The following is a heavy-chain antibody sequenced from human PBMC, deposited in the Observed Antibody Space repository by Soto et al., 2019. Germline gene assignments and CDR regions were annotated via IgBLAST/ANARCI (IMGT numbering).Heavy chain of an antibody. CDR1: GYTFTNYY. CDR2: INPSGGST. V-gene: IGHV1-46*01. Sequence: QVQLEQSGAEVKKPGASVRVSCKASGYTFTNYYIHWVRQAPGQGLEWMGVINPSGGSTTYAQNFQGRVTMRRDTSTSTVYMELSRLRSEDTAVYYCARGGFGELRWQHNWFDPWGQGNLVTVSS. CDR3: ARGGFGELRWQHNWFDP. D-gene: IGHD3-10*01. J-gene: IGHJ5*02.